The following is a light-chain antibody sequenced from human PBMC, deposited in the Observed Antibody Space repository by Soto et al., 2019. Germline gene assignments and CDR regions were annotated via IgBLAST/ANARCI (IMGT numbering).Light chain of an antibody. CDR2: DAS. V-gene: IGKV3-11*01. CDR1: ENINTY. Sequence: IVLAQSPATLSVTPEETATLSCRASENINTYLAWYQQKPGQAPKLLIYDASNRATGIPARFSASGSGTDFTLSISSLEPEDFATYYCLQVDGYPWTSGQGAKADIK. J-gene: IGKJ1*01. CDR3: LQVDGYPWT.